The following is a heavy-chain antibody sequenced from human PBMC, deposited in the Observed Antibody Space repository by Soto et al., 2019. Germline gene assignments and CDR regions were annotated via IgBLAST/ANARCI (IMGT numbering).Heavy chain of an antibody. Sequence: GGSLRLSCAASGFTVSSNYMSWVRQAPGKGLEWVSVIYSGGNTYYADSVKGRFTISRDNSKNTLYLQMNSLRAEDTAVYYCARGGSSTPPYYYYYMDVWGKGTTVTVSS. D-gene: IGHD2-2*01. CDR1: GFTVSSNY. CDR3: ARGGSSTPPYYYYYMDV. CDR2: IYSGGNT. J-gene: IGHJ6*03. V-gene: IGHV3-53*01.